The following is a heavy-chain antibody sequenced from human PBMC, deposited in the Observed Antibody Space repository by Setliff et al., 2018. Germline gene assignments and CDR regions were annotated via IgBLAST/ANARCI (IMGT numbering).Heavy chain of an antibody. CDR1: GFTFSSCW. D-gene: IGHD6-19*01. Sequence: LRLSCAASGFTFSSCWMHWVRQAPGKGLVWVSRINSDGSSTSYADSVKGRFTISRDNAKNTLYLQMNSLRGDDTAVYYCAREGRSSGWYSGDYFYVYMDVWGRGTTVTVSS. CDR3: AREGRSSGWYSGDYFYVYMDV. CDR2: INSDGSST. V-gene: IGHV3-74*01. J-gene: IGHJ6*03.